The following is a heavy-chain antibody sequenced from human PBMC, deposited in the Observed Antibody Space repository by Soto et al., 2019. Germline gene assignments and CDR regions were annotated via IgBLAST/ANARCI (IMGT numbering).Heavy chain of an antibody. V-gene: IGHV4-59*01. Sequence: SETLSVTCTVAGGSISRYYWSWIRQHPGKGLEWIGYIYYSGSTNYNPSLKSRVTISVDTSKNQFSLKLSSVTAADTAVYYCARDHYDILTGYYTDYGMDVWGQGTTVTVSS. CDR1: GGSISRYY. CDR2: IYYSGST. J-gene: IGHJ6*02. D-gene: IGHD3-9*01. CDR3: ARDHYDILTGYYTDYGMDV.